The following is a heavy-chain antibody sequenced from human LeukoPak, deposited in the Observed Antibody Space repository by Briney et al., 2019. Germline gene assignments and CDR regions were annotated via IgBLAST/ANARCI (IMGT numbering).Heavy chain of an antibody. CDR2: IYYSGST. V-gene: IGHV4-59*01. J-gene: IGHJ4*02. D-gene: IGHD3-10*01. CDR3: AGVRGEGAYYFDY. CDR1: GGSISSYY. Sequence: KPSETLSLTCTVSGGSISSYYWSWIRQPPGKGLEWIGYIYYSGSTNYNPSLKSRVTISVDTSKNQFSLKLSSVTAADTAVYYCAGVRGEGAYYFDYWGQGTLVTVSS.